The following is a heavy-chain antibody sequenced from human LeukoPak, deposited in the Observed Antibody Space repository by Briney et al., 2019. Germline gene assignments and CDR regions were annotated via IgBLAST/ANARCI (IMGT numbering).Heavy chain of an antibody. CDR3: XXXXXXXXXXXXXXWGPTPYFDY. CDR1: GFTFSSYA. V-gene: IGHV3-23*01. J-gene: IGHJ4*02. D-gene: IGHD3-16*01. Sequence: PGGSLRLSCAASGFTFSSYAMSWVRQAPGKGLEWVSAISGSGGSTYYADSVKGRFTISRDNSKNTLYLQMNSLRAEDTAVYYCXXXXXXXXXXXXXXWGPTPYFDYWGQGTLVTVSS. CDR2: ISGSGGST.